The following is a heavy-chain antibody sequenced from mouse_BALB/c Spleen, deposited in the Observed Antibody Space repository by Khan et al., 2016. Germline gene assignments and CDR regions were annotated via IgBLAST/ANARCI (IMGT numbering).Heavy chain of an antibody. CDR1: GDSITSGY. D-gene: IGHD2-3*01. Sequence: EVQLQESGPSLVKPSQTLSLTCSVTGDSITSGYWNWIRKFPGNKLEYMGYISYSGSTYYNPSLKSRISITRDTAKKKNYLHLSSVPTEDQATYYFSIYDGNYLNYWGQGTTLTVSS. CDR2: ISYSGST. CDR3: SIYDGNYLNY. J-gene: IGHJ2*01. V-gene: IGHV3-8*02.